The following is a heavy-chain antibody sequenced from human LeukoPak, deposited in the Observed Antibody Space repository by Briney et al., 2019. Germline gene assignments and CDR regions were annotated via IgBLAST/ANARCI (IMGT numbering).Heavy chain of an antibody. D-gene: IGHD6-19*01. CDR2: IRSDGSST. Sequence: GGSLRLSCVASGFGFSAYTMHWVRQAPGKGLEYVSAIRSDGSSTFYPSSVRGRFTISRDNSKSTLYLQMGSLRAEDTAVYYCTRRYGGHSGWAGYHDSWGQGTLVTVSS. CDR3: TRRYGGHSGWAGYHDS. CDR1: GFGFSAYT. J-gene: IGHJ4*02. V-gene: IGHV3-64*01.